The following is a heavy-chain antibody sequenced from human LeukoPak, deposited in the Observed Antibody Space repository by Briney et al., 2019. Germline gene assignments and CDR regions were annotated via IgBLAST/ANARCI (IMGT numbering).Heavy chain of an antibody. Sequence: ASVKVSCKAFGYRFTDYYVHWVPQAPGQGLEWMGWINPNSGDTNSAQKFKGRVTMTRDTSISTAYMELSRLKSDDTAVYYCAIASDWYYFDHWGQGTLVTVSS. CDR3: AIASDWYYFDH. V-gene: IGHV1-2*02. J-gene: IGHJ4*02. D-gene: IGHD6-19*01. CDR1: GYRFTDYY. CDR2: INPNSGDT.